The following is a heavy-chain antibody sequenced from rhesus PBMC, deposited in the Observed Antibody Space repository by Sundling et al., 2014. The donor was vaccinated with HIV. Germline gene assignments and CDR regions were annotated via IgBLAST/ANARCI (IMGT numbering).Heavy chain of an antibody. CDR2: IYGNGGSP. Sequence: QVQLQESGPGLVKPSETLSLTCAVSGASISINYWSWIRQAPGKGLEWIGNIYGNGGSPEYNPSLKSRVTISKDTSKNQFSLNLTSVTAADTAVYYCARVIFTSSGNYWGQGVLVTVSS. D-gene: IGHD2-27*01. V-gene: IGHV4S2*01. CDR1: GASISINY. J-gene: IGHJ4*01. CDR3: ARVIFTSSGNY.